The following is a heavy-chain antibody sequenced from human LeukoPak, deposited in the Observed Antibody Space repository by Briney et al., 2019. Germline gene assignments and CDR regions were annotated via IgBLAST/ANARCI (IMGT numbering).Heavy chain of an antibody. D-gene: IGHD3-10*01. J-gene: IGHJ6*04. Sequence: SVKVSCKASGGTFSSYAISWVRQAPGQGLEWMGGIIPIFGTANYAQKFQGRVTITADESTSTAYMELSSLRSEDTAVYYCARDRGTMVRGSGMNVWGKGTTVTVSS. CDR3: ARDRGTMVRGSGMNV. V-gene: IGHV1-69*01. CDR2: IIPIFGTA. CDR1: GGTFSSYA.